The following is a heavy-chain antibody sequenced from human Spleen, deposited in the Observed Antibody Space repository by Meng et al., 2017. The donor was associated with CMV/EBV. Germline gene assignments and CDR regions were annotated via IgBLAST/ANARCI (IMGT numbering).Heavy chain of an antibody. Sequence: GESLKISCAASGFSVSRNDMSWVRQAPGKGLEWVSIILGGGNTYYADSVKGRFTISRDNAKNSLYLQMNSLRAEDTALYYCAKDLRNSLDYWGRGTLVTVSS. D-gene: IGHD1-14*01. CDR2: ILGGGNT. CDR3: AKDLRNSLDY. V-gene: IGHV3-53*05. CDR1: GFSVSRND. J-gene: IGHJ4*02.